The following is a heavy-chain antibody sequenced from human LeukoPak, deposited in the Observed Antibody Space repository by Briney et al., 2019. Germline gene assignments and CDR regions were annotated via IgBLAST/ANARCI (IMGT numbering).Heavy chain of an antibody. Sequence: GGSLRLSCAASGFTFTSYGFHWVRQAPGKALEWVAFMSYDGNKKYGDSVKGRFTISRDNSKNTLYLQMNSLRAEDTAVYYCARDNYGFDYWGQGTLVTVSS. V-gene: IGHV3-30*03. CDR3: ARDNYGFDY. J-gene: IGHJ4*02. D-gene: IGHD3-16*01. CDR1: GFTFTSYG. CDR2: MSYDGNK.